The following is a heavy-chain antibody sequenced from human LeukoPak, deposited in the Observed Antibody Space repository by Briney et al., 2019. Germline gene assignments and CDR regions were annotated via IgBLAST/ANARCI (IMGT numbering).Heavy chain of an antibody. J-gene: IGHJ4*02. D-gene: IGHD3-9*01. V-gene: IGHV3-23*01. CDR1: GFIFSNYA. CDR3: AKWGDYDVLTGYYASDF. CDR2: ISGRSDNT. Sequence: GASLRLSCAASGFIFSNYATYWVRQAPGKGLEWVSAISGRSDNTYYADPVKGRFTLSRDSSKNTLYLQMNSLRADDTAVYYCAKWGDYDVLTGYYASDFWGQGTLVTVSS.